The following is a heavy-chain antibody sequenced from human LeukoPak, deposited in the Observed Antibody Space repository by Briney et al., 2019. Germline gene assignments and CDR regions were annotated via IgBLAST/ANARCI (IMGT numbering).Heavy chain of an antibody. CDR1: GFTFSSYA. CDR2: ISYDGSNK. V-gene: IGHV3-30*07. D-gene: IGHD1-26*01. CDR3: ARGGRAFDY. J-gene: IGHJ4*02. Sequence: PGGSLRLSCAASGFTFSSYAMHWVRQAPGKGLEWVAVISYDGSNKYYADSVKGRFTISGDNSKNTLYLQMNSLGAEDTAVYHCARGGRAFDYWGQGTLATVSS.